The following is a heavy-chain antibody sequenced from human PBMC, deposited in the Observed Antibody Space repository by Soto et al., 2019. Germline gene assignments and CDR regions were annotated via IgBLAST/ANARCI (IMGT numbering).Heavy chain of an antibody. V-gene: IGHV4-59*01. D-gene: IGHD3-16*02. J-gene: IGHJ5*02. Sequence: SETLPHTCTVSGGPISSYDWSWIRQPPGKGLEWIGYIYYSGSTNYNPSLKSRVTISVDTSKNQFSLKLSSVTAADTAVYYCARDRYYDYVWGSYRSKWFDPWGQGTLVTVS. CDR1: GGPISSYD. CDR3: ARDRYYDYVWGSYRSKWFDP. CDR2: IYYSGST.